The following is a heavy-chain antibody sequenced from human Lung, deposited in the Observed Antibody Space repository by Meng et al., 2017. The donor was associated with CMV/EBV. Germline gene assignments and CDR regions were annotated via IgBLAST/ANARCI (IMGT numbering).Heavy chain of an antibody. V-gene: IGHV3-15*05. CDR3: STGGYSSGWDG. CDR1: GFTFSDAR. J-gene: IGHJ4*02. Sequence: GGSLRLXCAASGFTFSDARMNWVRQAPGKGLEWVGRIKSKTDGGTTDYAASVKGRFTISRDDSKNTLSLQMNSLKTEDTAVYFCSTGGYSSGWDGWGQGTXVTVPS. CDR2: IKSKTDGGTT. D-gene: IGHD6-19*01.